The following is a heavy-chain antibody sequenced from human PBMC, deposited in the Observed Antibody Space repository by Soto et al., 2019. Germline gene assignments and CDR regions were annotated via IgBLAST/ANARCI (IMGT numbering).Heavy chain of an antibody. J-gene: IGHJ6*02. CDR3: ASRALQGVVVPDAIFRQHYFYFGMDV. CDR2: IIPIFGTS. D-gene: IGHD2-2*02. CDR1: GGTFSSYA. Sequence: QVQLVQSGAEVKKPGSSVKVSCKASGGTFSSYAISWVRQAPGQGLEWMGGIIPIFGTSNYAQKFQGRVMITADESTSTAHMELSILISEDTAVYYCASRALQGVVVPDAIFRQHYFYFGMDVWVLGTTVTVSS. V-gene: IGHV1-69*12.